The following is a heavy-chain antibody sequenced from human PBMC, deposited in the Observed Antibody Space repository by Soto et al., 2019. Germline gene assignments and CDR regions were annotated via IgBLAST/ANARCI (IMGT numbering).Heavy chain of an antibody. D-gene: IGHD3-3*01. CDR1: GFSLSNARMG. V-gene: IGHV2-26*01. CDR2: IFSNDEK. CDR3: ARVQIQLFWSGIYYYYGMDV. J-gene: IGHJ6*02. Sequence: QVTLKESGPVLVKPTETLTLTCTVSGFSLSNARMGVSWIRQPPGKALEWLAHIFSNDEKSYSTSLKSRLTNSKETSKSQVVLTMKNMDPVDTATYYCARVQIQLFWSGIYYYYGMDVWGQGTTVTVSS.